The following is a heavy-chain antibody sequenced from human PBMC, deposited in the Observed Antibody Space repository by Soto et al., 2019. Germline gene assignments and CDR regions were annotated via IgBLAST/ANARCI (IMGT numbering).Heavy chain of an antibody. D-gene: IGHD6-19*01. CDR3: VTSRVSMAVAGETECYFDY. CDR1: GYTFTGYY. Sequence: ASVKVSCKASGYTFTGYYIHWVRQAPGQGLEWMGWVNPNSGGTNYAQKFQGWVTMTRDASISTAYMELSRLRSDDTAVYYCVTSRVSMAVAGETECYFDYCGQGPLVTVST. V-gene: IGHV1-2*04. J-gene: IGHJ4*02. CDR2: VNPNSGGT.